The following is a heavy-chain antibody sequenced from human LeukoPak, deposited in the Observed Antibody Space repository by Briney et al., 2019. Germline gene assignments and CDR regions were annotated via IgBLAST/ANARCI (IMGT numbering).Heavy chain of an antibody. CDR3: ARSTDSYYYDSSGFDY. V-gene: IGHV3-66*01. J-gene: IGHJ4*02. CDR2: IYSGGST. CDR1: GFTFSSYG. Sequence: GGSLRLSCAASGFTFSSYGMSWVRQAPGKGLERVSVIYSGGSTYYADSVKGRFTISRDNSKNTLYLQMNSLRAEDTAVYYCARSTDSYYYDSSGFDYWGQGTLVTVSS. D-gene: IGHD3-22*01.